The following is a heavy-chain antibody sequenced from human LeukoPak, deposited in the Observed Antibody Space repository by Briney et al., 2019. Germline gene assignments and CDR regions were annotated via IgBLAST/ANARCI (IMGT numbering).Heavy chain of an antibody. CDR2: IYPGDSDT. CDR3: ARRGSSAYYYVFDY. V-gene: IGHV5-51*01. CDR1: GYTFTNYW. J-gene: IGHJ4*02. Sequence: GESLKISCKSSGYTFTNYWIGWVRQMPGKGLEWMGMIYPGDSDTRYSPSFQGQVIISADKSISTAYLQWSSLKASDTAMYYCARRGSSAYYYVFDYWGQGALVTVSS. D-gene: IGHD3-22*01.